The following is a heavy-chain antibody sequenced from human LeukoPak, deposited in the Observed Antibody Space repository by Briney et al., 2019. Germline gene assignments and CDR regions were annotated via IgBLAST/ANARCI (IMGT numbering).Heavy chain of an antibody. CDR2: INPNSGGT. J-gene: IGHJ4*02. D-gene: IGHD5-12*01. Sequence: ASVKVSCKASGYTFTGYYMHWVRQAPGQGLEWMGWINPNSGGTNYAQKFQGRVTMTRDTPISTAYMELSRLRSDDTAVYYCARDLIVATPFDYWGQGTLVTVSS. V-gene: IGHV1-2*02. CDR3: ARDLIVATPFDY. CDR1: GYTFTGYY.